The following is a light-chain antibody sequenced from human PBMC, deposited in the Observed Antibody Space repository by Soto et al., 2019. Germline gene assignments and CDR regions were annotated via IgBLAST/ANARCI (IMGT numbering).Light chain of an antibody. CDR1: SSSIGGYNF. J-gene: IGLJ1*01. CDR2: EVS. V-gene: IGLV2-14*01. CDR3: TSYVSSSIYV. Sequence: QSVLTQPASVSGSPGQSITISCTGSSSSIGGYNFVSWYQQHPGKTPKLIIFEVSHRPSGVSPRFSGSKSGNTASLTISGLQAEDEADYYCTSYVSSSIYVSGTGTKVTVL.